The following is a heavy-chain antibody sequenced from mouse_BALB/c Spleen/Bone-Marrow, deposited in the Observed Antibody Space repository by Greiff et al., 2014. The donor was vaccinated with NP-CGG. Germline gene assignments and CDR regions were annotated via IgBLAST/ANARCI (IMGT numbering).Heavy chain of an antibody. V-gene: IGHV1S56*01. Sequence: QVQLQQSGPELVKPGASVGVSCKASGYTFTSYYIHWVKQRPGQGLEWIGWIYPGNVNTKYNEKFKGKATLTADKSSSTAYMQLSSLTSEDSAVYFCARGGWLRDAMDYWGQGTSVTVSS. CDR2: IYPGNVNT. CDR1: GYTFTSYY. D-gene: IGHD2-2*01. CDR3: ARGGWLRDAMDY. J-gene: IGHJ4*01.